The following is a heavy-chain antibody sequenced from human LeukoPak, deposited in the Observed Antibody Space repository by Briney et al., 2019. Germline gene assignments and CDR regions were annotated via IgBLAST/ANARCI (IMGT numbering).Heavy chain of an antibody. V-gene: IGHV4-30-4*07. D-gene: IGHD4-23*01. J-gene: IGHJ4*02. CDR3: ARAAPDYGGNLFDY. CDR1: GGSISSGGYS. Sequence: PSETLSLTCAVSGGSISSGGYSWSWIRQPPGKGLEWIGYIYYSGSTYYNPSLKSRVTISVDTSKNQFSLKLSSVTAADTAVYYCARAAPDYGGNLFDYWGQGTLVTVSS. CDR2: IYYSGST.